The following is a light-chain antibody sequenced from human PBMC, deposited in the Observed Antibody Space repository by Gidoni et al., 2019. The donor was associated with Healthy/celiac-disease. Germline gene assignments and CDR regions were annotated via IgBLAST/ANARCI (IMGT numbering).Light chain of an antibody. Sequence: CGLTQPPSVSVAPGKTARITCGGNNIGSKSVHWYQQKPGQAPVLVIYYDRGRPSGIPERFSGANSGSTATLTISRVEAGDEADYYCQVWDSSSDHAVVGGGTQLTVL. V-gene: IGLV3-21*04. CDR3: QVWDSSSDHAV. CDR1: NIGSKS. J-gene: IGLJ7*01. CDR2: YDR.